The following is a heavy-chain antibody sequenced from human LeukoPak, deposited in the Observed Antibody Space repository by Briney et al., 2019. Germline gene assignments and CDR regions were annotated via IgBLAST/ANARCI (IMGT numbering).Heavy chain of an antibody. Sequence: PWGSLRLSCAASGFTFNNYAMSWVRQAPGKGLEWVAAISGNGRRTYYTDSVKGRFTISRHNPKNTLYLQMNRLSAEVTALYYCTKDQPGSGYFDYWGQGTLVTVSS. J-gene: IGHJ4*02. CDR3: TKDQPGSGYFDY. D-gene: IGHD3-10*01. CDR1: GFTFNNYA. CDR2: ISGNGRRT. V-gene: IGHV3-23*01.